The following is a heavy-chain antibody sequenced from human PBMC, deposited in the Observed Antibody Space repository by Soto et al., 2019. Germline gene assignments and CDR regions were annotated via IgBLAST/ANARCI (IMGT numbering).Heavy chain of an antibody. CDR1: GGSFSAYY. V-gene: IGHV4-34*01. Sequence: SETLSLTCAASGGSFSAYYWSWIRQPPGRGLEWIGEINHNGNTYYNPSLKSRVTISVDRSKNQFSLKLSSVTAADTAVYYCARVPGDFWSGYYSWFDPWGQRTLVTVSS. CDR3: ARVPGDFWSGYYSWFDP. D-gene: IGHD3-3*01. J-gene: IGHJ5*02. CDR2: INHNGNT.